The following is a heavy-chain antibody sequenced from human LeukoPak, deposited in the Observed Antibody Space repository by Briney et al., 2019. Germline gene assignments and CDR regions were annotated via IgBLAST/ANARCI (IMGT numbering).Heavy chain of an antibody. Sequence: PGGSLRLSCAPSGFTFSTYAVNWVRQAPGKGLEWVSTISGRGDSPYYADSVKGRFSISRDNSKDTLYVQMSSVRVDDTAVYYCARDRGRYYDSRGFYWGYYFDSWGQGILVTVST. V-gene: IGHV3-23*01. J-gene: IGHJ4*02. CDR1: GFTFSTYA. CDR2: ISGRGDSP. D-gene: IGHD3-22*01. CDR3: ARDRGRYYDSRGFYWGYYFDS.